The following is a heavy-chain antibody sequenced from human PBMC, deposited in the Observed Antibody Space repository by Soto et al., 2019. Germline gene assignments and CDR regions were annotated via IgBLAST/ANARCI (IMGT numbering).Heavy chain of an antibody. J-gene: IGHJ4*02. Sequence: QVQLVHSGAEVKKPGSSVKVSCKASGGTFSSYTISWVRQAPGQGLEWMGRIIPILGIANYAQKFQGRVTITADKSTSTAYMELSSLRSEDTAVYYCARAESGYLFDYWGQGTLVTVSS. D-gene: IGHD5-12*01. CDR1: GGTFSSYT. V-gene: IGHV1-69*02. CDR2: IIPILGIA. CDR3: ARAESGYLFDY.